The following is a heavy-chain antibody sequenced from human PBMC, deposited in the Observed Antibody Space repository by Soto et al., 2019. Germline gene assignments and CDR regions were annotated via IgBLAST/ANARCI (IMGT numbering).Heavy chain of an antibody. V-gene: IGHV1-69*13. CDR1: GGTFSSYA. Sequence: ASVKVSCKASGGTFSSYAISWVRQAPGQGLEWMGGIIPIFGTADYAQKFQGRVTITADESTSTAYMELSSLKYEDTAVYYCAGHSSGVPGYYYGMDVWAKGPRSPSP. CDR2: IIPIFGTA. CDR3: AGHSSGVPGYYYGMDV. D-gene: IGHD3-22*01. J-gene: IGHJ6*02.